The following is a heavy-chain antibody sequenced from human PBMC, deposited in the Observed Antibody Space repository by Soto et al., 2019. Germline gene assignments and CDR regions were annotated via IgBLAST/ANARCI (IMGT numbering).Heavy chain of an antibody. CDR1: GGSFSGYY. Sequence: SETLSLTCAVYGGSFSGYYWSWIRQPPGKGLEWIGEINHSGSTNYNPSLKSRVTISVDTSKNQFSLKLSSVTAADTAVYYCARGATYYGSGSYYNRDGYFDYWGQGTLVTVSS. CDR2: INHSGST. V-gene: IGHV4-34*01. CDR3: ARGATYYGSGSYYNRDGYFDY. J-gene: IGHJ4*02. D-gene: IGHD3-10*01.